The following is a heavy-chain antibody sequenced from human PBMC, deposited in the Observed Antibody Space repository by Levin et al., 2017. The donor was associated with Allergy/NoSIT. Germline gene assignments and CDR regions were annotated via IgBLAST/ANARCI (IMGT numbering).Heavy chain of an antibody. Sequence: GESLKISCAASGFTFSSSWMHWVRQAPGKGLVWVSRINSDGSSTSYADSVKGRFTISRDNAKNTLYLQMNSLRAEDTALYYCARDLGYCSGGSCRNWFDPWGQGTLVTVSS. CDR1: GFTFSSSW. CDR3: ARDLGYCSGGSCRNWFDP. V-gene: IGHV3-74*01. J-gene: IGHJ5*02. CDR2: INSDGSST. D-gene: IGHD2-15*01.